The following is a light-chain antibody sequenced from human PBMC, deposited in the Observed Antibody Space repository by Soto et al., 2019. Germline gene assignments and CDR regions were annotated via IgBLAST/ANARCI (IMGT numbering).Light chain of an antibody. V-gene: IGLV2-8*01. J-gene: IGLJ2*01. CDR3: SSYAGSNNVL. Sequence: QSALTQPPSASGSPGQSVTISCTGSSSDIGAYKYVSWYQRHPGKAPKLMIYEASARPSGVPDRFSGSKSGNTASLTVSGLQAEDEADYYCSSYAGSNNVLFGGGTKLTVL. CDR1: SSDIGAYKY. CDR2: EAS.